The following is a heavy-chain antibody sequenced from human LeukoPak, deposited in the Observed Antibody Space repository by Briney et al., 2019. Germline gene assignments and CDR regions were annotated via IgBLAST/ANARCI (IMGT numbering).Heavy chain of an antibody. CDR2: IRPDGSEK. D-gene: IGHD3-10*01. CDR1: GFTFSSYS. J-gene: IGHJ4*02. Sequence: GGSLRLSCAASGFTFSSYSMYWVRQAPGKGLEWVGNIRPDGSEKQYVDSVKGRFTISRDNAQNSLYLQMNSLRAEDTAVYYCARTAWFGELLYYFDYWGQGTLVTVSS. V-gene: IGHV3-7*01. CDR3: ARTAWFGELLYYFDY.